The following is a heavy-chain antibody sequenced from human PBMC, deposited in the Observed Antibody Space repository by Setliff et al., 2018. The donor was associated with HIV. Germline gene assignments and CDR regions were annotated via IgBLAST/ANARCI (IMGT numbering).Heavy chain of an antibody. CDR2: IYHSGST. Sequence: ASETLSLTCTVSGYSISSGYYWGWIRQPPGKGLEWIGSIYHSGSTYYNPSLKSRVTISVDTSKNQFSLKLSSVTAADAAVYYCASRVYYYDSSGYLREEGFDPWGQGTLVTVSS. D-gene: IGHD3-22*01. V-gene: IGHV4-38-2*02. J-gene: IGHJ5*02. CDR3: ASRVYYYDSSGYLREEGFDP. CDR1: GYSISSGYY.